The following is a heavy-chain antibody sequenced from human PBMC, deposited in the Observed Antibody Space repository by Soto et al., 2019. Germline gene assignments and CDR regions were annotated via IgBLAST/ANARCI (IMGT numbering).Heavy chain of an antibody. CDR1: GGTFSSYA. CDR3: ARVRIFGVVITLGWYFDL. Sequence: QVQLVQSGAEVKKPGSSVKVSCKASGGTFSSYAISWVRQAPGQGLEWMGGIIPIFGTANYAQKFQGRVTLTADESTSTAYMELSSLRSEDTAVYYCARVRIFGVVITLGWYFDLWGRGTLVTVSS. J-gene: IGHJ2*01. V-gene: IGHV1-69*01. CDR2: IIPIFGTA. D-gene: IGHD3-3*01.